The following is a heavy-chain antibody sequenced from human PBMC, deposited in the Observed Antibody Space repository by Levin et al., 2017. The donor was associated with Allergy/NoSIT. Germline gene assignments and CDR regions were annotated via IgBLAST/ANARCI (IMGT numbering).Heavy chain of an antibody. D-gene: IGHD3-9*01. V-gene: IGHV4-59*01. J-gene: IGHJ3*02. CDR2: IYYSGST. CDR3: ATSGPEYYDILTGAGGAFDI. CDR1: GGSISSYY. Sequence: SETLSLTCTVSGGSISSYYWSWIRQPPGKGLEWIGYIYYSGSTNYNPSLKSRVTISVDTSKNQFSLKLSSVTAADTAVYYCATSGPEYYDILTGAGGAFDIWGQGTMVTVSS.